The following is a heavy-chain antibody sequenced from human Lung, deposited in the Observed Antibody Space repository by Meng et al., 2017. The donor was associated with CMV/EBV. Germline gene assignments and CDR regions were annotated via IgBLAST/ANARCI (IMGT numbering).Heavy chain of an antibody. CDR1: GDSVSTNTAT. CDR2: TYYRSKSYN. V-gene: IGHV6-1*01. J-gene: IGHJ4*02. D-gene: IGHD6-19*01. Sequence: SCAISGDSVSTNTATWHWIRQSPSGGLEWLGRTYYRSKSYNDYAVSVRGRISINPETSKNQFSLQLNSVTPDDTALYFCARATSSDWSNDFDSWGQGXLVTVSS. CDR3: ARATSSDWSNDFDS.